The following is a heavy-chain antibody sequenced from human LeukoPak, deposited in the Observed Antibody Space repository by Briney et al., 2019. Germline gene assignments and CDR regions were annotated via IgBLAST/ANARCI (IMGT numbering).Heavy chain of an antibody. CDR1: GGSISSSSYY. D-gene: IGHD6-19*01. V-gene: IGHV4-39*07. J-gene: IGHJ5*02. Sequence: SETLSLTCTVSGGSISSSSYYWGWIRQPPGKGLEWIGSIYYSGSTYYNPSLKSRVTISVDTSKNQFSLKLSSVTAADTAVYYCARLYSSGWYERAGFDPWGQGTLVTVSS. CDR2: IYYSGST. CDR3: ARLYSSGWYERAGFDP.